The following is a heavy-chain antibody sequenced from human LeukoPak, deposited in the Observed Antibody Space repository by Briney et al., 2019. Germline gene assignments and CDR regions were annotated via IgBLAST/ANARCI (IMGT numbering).Heavy chain of an antibody. Sequence: GASVRVSCKASGYTFTSYGISWVRQAPGQGLEWMGWISAYNGSTNYAQKLQGRVTMTTDTSTSTAYMELRSLRSDDTAVYYCARKAYDYVWGSYPSKLDYWGQGTLVTVSS. J-gene: IGHJ4*02. CDR1: GYTFTSYG. V-gene: IGHV1-18*01. D-gene: IGHD3-16*01. CDR3: ARKAYDYVWGSYPSKLDY. CDR2: ISAYNGST.